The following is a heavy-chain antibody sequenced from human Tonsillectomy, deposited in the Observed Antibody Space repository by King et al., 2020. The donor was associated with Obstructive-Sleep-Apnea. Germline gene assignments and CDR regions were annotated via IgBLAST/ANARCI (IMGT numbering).Heavy chain of an antibody. CDR1: GFIFSHYA. Sequence: VQLVESGGGVVQPGRSLRLSCAASGFIFSHYAMHWVRQAPGKGLEWVAVIRYDGTETNHLDSVKGRFTVSRDNAKNTLYLQMSSLIVEDTALYYCAKGSDGVATASRFDPWGQGTLVTVSS. CDR3: AKGSDGVATASRFDP. CDR2: IRYDGTET. D-gene: IGHD2-21*02. J-gene: IGHJ5*02. V-gene: IGHV3-30*02.